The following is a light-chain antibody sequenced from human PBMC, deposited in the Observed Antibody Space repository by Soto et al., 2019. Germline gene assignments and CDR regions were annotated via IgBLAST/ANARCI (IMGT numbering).Light chain of an antibody. Sequence: DIQMTQSPSTLSASVEDRVTITCRASQTINSWLAWYQQRPGKAPKLLIYRASSLQSGVPSRFSGSGSGTEFTLTISSLQPDDFATYYCQQYNNYWTFGQGTKVEIK. CDR1: QTINSW. CDR3: QQYNNYWT. CDR2: RAS. J-gene: IGKJ1*01. V-gene: IGKV1-5*03.